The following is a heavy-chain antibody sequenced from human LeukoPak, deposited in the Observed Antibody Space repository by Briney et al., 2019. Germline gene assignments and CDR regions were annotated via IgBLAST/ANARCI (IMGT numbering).Heavy chain of an antibody. D-gene: IGHD5-18*01. J-gene: IGHJ3*02. CDR3: ARDRQHGFDN. Sequence: ASVKVSCKASGYTFISNGISWVRQAPGQGLEWLGWISVYSGNTNYAQGFQGRLTMTTDTSTTTAYMELRSLRSDDTAVYYCARDRQHGFDNWGQGTMVTVSS. CDR1: GYTFISNG. V-gene: IGHV1-18*01. CDR2: ISVYSGNT.